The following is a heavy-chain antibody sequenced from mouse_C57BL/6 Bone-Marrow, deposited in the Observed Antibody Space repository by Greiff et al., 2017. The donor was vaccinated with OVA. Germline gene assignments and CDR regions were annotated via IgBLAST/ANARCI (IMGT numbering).Heavy chain of an antibody. Sequence: EVMLVESGGGLVQPGGSLKLSCAASGFTFSDYYMYWVRQTPEKRLEWVAYISNGGGSTYYPDTVKGRFTISRDNAKNTLYLQMSRLKSEDTAMYYCARLGYSEDFDYWGQGTTLTVSS. CDR3: ARLGYSEDFDY. D-gene: IGHD2-3*01. J-gene: IGHJ2*01. CDR1: GFTFSDYY. CDR2: ISNGGGST. V-gene: IGHV5-12*01.